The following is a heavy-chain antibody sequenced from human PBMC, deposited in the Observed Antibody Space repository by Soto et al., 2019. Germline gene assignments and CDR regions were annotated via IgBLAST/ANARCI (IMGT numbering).Heavy chain of an antibody. CDR2: IYYSGST. V-gene: IGHV4-59*01. Sequence: ASETLSLTCTVSDGSISRYYWSWIRQPPGKGLEWIGYIYYSGSTNYNPSLESRVTISVDTSKNQFSLKLSSVTAADTAVYYCARVQGITPAEHDYWGQGTLVPVSS. CDR3: ARVQGITPAEHDY. CDR1: DGSISRYY. D-gene: IGHD3-10*01. J-gene: IGHJ4*02.